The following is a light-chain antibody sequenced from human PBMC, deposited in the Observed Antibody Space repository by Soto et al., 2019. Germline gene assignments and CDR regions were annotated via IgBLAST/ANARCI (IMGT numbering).Light chain of an antibody. CDR2: DAS. CDR3: QQYDTWWT. CDR1: QSVGTD. J-gene: IGKJ1*01. Sequence: EIVMTQSPATLSVSPGERATLSCRASQSVGTDLAWYQQKPGQGPRLVIYDASVRAPGFPARFSGSGSGTEFTLTISSLQSEDSAVYYCQQYDTWWTFGQGTKVEIK. V-gene: IGKV3-15*01.